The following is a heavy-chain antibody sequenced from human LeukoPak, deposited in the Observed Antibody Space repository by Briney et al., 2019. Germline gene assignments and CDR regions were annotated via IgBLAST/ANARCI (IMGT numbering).Heavy chain of an antibody. V-gene: IGHV3-30*02. J-gene: IGHJ4*02. CDR3: ATERSRYFDS. Sequence: GGSLRLSWAASGFTFSSFGMHWVRQAPGKGLEWVAFIPYDGSNKYYADSVKGRFTISRDNSKNTLYLQMNSLRPEDTAVYYCATERSRYFDSWGQGILVTVSS. CDR2: IPYDGSNK. D-gene: IGHD6-6*01. CDR1: GFTFSSFG.